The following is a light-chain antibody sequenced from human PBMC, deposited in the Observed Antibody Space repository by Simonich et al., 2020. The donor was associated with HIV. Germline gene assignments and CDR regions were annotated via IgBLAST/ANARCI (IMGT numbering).Light chain of an antibody. CDR1: SRDVGGYNY. V-gene: IGLV2-14*01. Sequence: QSALPQPASVSGSPGQSITISCTGTSRDVGGYNYVSWYQQHPGKAPKLMIYDVSKRPSGVSNRVSGSKSGNTASLTISGLQAEDEADYYCSSYTRSNTLVFGGGTKLTVL. CDR2: DVS. J-gene: IGLJ2*01. CDR3: SSYTRSNTLV.